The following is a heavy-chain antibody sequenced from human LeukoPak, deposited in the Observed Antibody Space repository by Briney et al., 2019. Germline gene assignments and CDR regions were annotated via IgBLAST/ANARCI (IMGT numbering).Heavy chain of an antibody. J-gene: IGHJ3*02. CDR3: ARDGRDGYNSDAFDI. CDR2: ISSSSSYI. V-gene: IGHV3-21*01. Sequence: GGSLRLSCAASGFTFSSYSMNWVRQAPGKGLEWVSSISSSSSYIYYADSVKGRFTISRDNAKNSLYLQMNSLRAEDTAVYCCARDGRDGYNSDAFDIWGQGAMVTVSS. CDR1: GFTFSSYS. D-gene: IGHD5-24*01.